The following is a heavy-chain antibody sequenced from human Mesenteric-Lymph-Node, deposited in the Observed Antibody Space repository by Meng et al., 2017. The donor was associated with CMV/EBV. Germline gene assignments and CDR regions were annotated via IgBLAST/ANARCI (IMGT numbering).Heavy chain of an antibody. CDR2: IRSAANNYAT. D-gene: IGHD2-2*01. V-gene: IGHV3-73*01. Sequence: GESLKISCAASGFIFSGSAMHWVRQGSGKGLEWVGRIRSAANNYATVYTASLKGRFTISRDNAKNSLYLQMNSLRAEDTAVYYCAREIVVVPAAISWFDPWGQGTLVTVSS. CDR3: AREIVVVPAAISWFDP. CDR1: GFIFSGSA. J-gene: IGHJ5*02.